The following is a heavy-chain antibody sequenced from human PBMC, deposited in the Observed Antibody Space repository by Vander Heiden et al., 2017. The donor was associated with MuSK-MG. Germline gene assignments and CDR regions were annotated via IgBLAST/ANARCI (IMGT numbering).Heavy chain of an antibody. CDR2: FDPEDAET. Sequence: QVQLVQSGAEVKKPGASVTVSCKSSGFSLGELAMHWVRQTPGKGLEWMGGFDPEDAETVFAQRFLDRVTLTEDTSTDTAYMDLRGLKSGDTAVYYCTTVRMLTFGGVAVGSSFFERWGQGTLVTVSS. D-gene: IGHD3-16*01. J-gene: IGHJ4*02. CDR1: GFSLGELA. V-gene: IGHV1-24*01. CDR3: TTVRMLTFGGVAVGSSFFER.